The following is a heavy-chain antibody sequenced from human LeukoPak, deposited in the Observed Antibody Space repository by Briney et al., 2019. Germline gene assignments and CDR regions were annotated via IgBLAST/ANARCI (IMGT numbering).Heavy chain of an antibody. J-gene: IGHJ4*02. Sequence: SETLSLTCTVSGGSISSSSYYWGWIRQPPGKGLEWIGSIYYSGGTYYNPSLKSRVTISVDTSKNQFSLKLSSVTAADTAVYYCARRFWSGSHYPDYWGQGTLVTVSS. CDR3: ARRFWSGSHYPDY. V-gene: IGHV4-39*01. CDR1: GGSISSSSYY. CDR2: IYYSGGT. D-gene: IGHD3-3*01.